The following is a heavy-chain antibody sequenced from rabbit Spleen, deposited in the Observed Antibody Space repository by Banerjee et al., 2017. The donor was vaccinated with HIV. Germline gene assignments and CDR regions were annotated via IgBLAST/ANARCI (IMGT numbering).Heavy chain of an antibody. CDR2: INAITGKS. CDR3: ARDLDGVIGWYFGW. CDR1: GFYFSNKAV. Sequence: QEQLVESGGGLVQPGGSLKLSCTASGFYFSNKAVMCWVRQAPGKWLEWFACINAITGKSFYASWAKGRFTFSKTSSTTVPLQMTSLTAADTATYFCARDLDGVIGWYFGWWGPGTLVTVS. V-gene: IGHV1S45*01. D-gene: IGHD1-1*01. J-gene: IGHJ4*01.